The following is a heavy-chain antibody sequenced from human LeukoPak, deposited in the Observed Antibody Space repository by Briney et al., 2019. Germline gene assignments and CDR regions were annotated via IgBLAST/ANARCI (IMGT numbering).Heavy chain of an antibody. CDR1: GFTFSSYV. J-gene: IGHJ4*02. CDR2: IRYDGSNK. D-gene: IGHD3-9*01. Sequence: GRSLRLSCAASGFTFSSYVMHWVRQAPGKGLEWVAFIRYDGSNKYYSDSVKGRFTISRDNSKNTLYLQMNSLRPEDTAVYYCAKGHYYNILTGYSVRRGLDYWGQGTLVTVSS. V-gene: IGHV3-30*02. CDR3: AKGHYYNILTGYSVRRGLDY.